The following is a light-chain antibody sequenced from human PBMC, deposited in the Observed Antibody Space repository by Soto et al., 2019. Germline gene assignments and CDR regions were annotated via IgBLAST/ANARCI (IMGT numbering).Light chain of an antibody. CDR3: LLDSSSPPYT. CDR2: CAS. Sequence: EIVLTQSPGTLSLSPGGRATLSCRASQSFKSSYLAWYQQKPGQAPRLLIFCASSRDTGIPDRFSGSGSGRRFTLIISRLDPNDCTVYYCLLDSSSPPYTFGQGNKLESK. J-gene: IGKJ2*01. CDR1: QSFKSSY. V-gene: IGKV3-20*01.